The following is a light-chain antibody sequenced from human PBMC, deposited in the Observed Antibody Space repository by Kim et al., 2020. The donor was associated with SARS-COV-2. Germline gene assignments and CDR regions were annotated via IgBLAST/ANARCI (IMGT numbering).Light chain of an antibody. J-gene: IGKJ4*01. Sequence: AAVGDRVTITCRASQSISSYLNLYQQKPGKAPKLLIYAASSLQSGVPSRCSGSGSGTDFTLTISSLQPEDFATYYCQQSYSTPLTFGGGTKVDIK. CDR1: QSISSY. V-gene: IGKV1-39*01. CDR2: AAS. CDR3: QQSYSTPLT.